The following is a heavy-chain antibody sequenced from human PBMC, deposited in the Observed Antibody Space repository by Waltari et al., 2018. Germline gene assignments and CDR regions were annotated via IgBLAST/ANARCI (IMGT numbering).Heavy chain of an antibody. CDR2: ISGSGGST. J-gene: IGHJ4*02. CDR3: AKFPQYYYDSSGFYFDY. Sequence: EVKLLESGGGLVQPGGSLRLSCAASGFTFSSYAMSWVRQAPGTGLEWVSAISGSGGSTYYADSVKGRFTISRDNSKNTLYLQMNSLRAEDTAVYYCAKFPQYYYDSSGFYFDYWGQGTLVTVSS. CDR1: GFTFSSYA. D-gene: IGHD3-22*01. V-gene: IGHV3-23*01.